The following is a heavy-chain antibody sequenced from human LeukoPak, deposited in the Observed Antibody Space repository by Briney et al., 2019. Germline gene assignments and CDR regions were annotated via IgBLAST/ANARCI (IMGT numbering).Heavy chain of an antibody. CDR1: GFTFNNYW. V-gene: IGHV3-7*01. CDR3: ARFVAPPRSSNGYRYFDF. D-gene: IGHD3-22*01. J-gene: IGHJ4*02. Sequence: GGSLRLSCAASGFTFNNYWMSWVRQAPGRGLEWVANIKQDGSEKYYVDSVKGRFTISRDNAKNSLYLQMNSLRAEDTAVYYCARFVAPPRSSNGYRYFDFWGQGTLVTVSS. CDR2: IKQDGSEK.